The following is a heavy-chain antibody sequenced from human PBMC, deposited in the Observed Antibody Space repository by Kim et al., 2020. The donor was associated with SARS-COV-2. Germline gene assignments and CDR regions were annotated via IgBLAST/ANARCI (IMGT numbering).Heavy chain of an antibody. CDR2: IKSKTDGGTT. CDR3: PTDHMRWLQVDY. CDR1: GFTFSNAW. V-gene: IGHV3-15*01. J-gene: IGHJ4*02. Sequence: GGSLRLSCAASGFTFSNAWMSWVRQAPGKGLEWVGRIKSKTDGGTTDYAAPVKGRFTISRDDSKNTLYMQMNSLKTEDKALYSCPTDHMRWLQVDYWGQGTLVTVSS. D-gene: IGHD5-12*01.